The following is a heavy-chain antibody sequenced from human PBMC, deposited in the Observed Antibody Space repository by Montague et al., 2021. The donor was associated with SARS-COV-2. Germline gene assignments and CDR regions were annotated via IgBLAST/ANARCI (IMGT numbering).Heavy chain of an antibody. V-gene: IGHV4-59*12. Sequence: SETLSLTCTVSGGSISPYYWSWIRQSPGKGLECIGYTSYSGGTDYNPSLKSRVTISIDTSKNQFSLKLSSVTAADTAVYYCARWGEYYDSPYYYYAMDVWGRGTTVTVSS. CDR3: ARWGEYYDSPYYYYAMDV. D-gene: IGHD3-3*01. CDR1: GGSISPYY. J-gene: IGHJ6*02. CDR2: TSYSGGT.